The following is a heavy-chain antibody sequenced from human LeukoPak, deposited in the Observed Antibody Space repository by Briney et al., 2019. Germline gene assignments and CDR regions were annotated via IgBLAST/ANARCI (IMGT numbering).Heavy chain of an antibody. CDR1: GYTFTSYD. V-gene: IGHV1-8*01. Sequence: GASVKVSCKASGYTFTSYDINWVRQATGQGLEWMGWMNPNSGNTGYAQKFQGRVTMTRNTSISTAYMELSSLRSEDTAVYYCARGSRITMIVVVIETSNWFDPWGQGTLVTVSS. CDR3: ARGSRITMIVVVIETSNWFDP. D-gene: IGHD3-22*01. J-gene: IGHJ5*02. CDR2: MNPNSGNT.